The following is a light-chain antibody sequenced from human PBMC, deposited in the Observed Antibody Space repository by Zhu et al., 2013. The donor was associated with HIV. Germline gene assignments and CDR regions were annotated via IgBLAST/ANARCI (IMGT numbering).Light chain of an antibody. J-gene: IGLJ2*01. CDR1: SSDVGGYNY. CDR2: EVT. CDR3: SSYTTSITPLVV. Sequence: QSALTQPASVSGSPGQSITISCTGTSSDVGGYNYVSWYQQHPGKAPKLMIYEVTNRPSGVSNRFSGSKSGNTASLTISGLQAEDEADYYCSSYTTSITPLVVFGGGTKLTVL. V-gene: IGLV2-14*01.